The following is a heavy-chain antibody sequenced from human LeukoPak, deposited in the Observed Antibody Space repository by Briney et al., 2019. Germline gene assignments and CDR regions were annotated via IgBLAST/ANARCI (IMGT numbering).Heavy chain of an antibody. CDR1: GYTFIGYY. J-gene: IGHJ4*02. Sequence: ASVKVSCKASGYTFIGYYMHWVRQAPGQGLEWMGWINPNSGGTNYAQKFQGRVTMTRDTSISTAYMELSRLRSDDTAVYYCARDGSGSYYITDYWGQGTLVTVSS. CDR3: ARDGSGSYYITDY. CDR2: INPNSGGT. D-gene: IGHD3-10*01. V-gene: IGHV1-2*02.